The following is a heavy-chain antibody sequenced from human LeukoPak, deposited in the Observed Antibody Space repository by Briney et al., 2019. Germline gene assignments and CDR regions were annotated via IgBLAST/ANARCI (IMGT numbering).Heavy chain of an antibody. Sequence: SVTVSCKASGYTFTSYGISWVRQAPGQGLEWMGRIIPILGIANYAQKFQGRVTITADKSTSTAYMELRSLRSDDTAVYYCARDWGRSDYWGQGTLVTVSS. CDR1: GYTFTSYG. J-gene: IGHJ4*02. CDR2: IIPILGIA. CDR3: ARDWGRSDY. D-gene: IGHD3-16*01. V-gene: IGHV1-69*04.